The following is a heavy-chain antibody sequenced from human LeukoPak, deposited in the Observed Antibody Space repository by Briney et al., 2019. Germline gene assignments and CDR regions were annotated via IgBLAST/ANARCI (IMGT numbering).Heavy chain of an antibody. J-gene: IGHJ4*02. D-gene: IGHD5-18*01. CDR1: GYTLTELS. CDR2: FDPEDGET. CDR3: AARQLWSSQYYFDY. Sequence: ASVKVSCKVSGYTLTELSMHWVRQAPGKGLEWMGGFDPEDGETIYAQKFQGRVIMTEDTSTDTAYMELSSLRSEDTAVYYCAARQLWSSQYYFDYWGQGTLVTVSS. V-gene: IGHV1-24*01.